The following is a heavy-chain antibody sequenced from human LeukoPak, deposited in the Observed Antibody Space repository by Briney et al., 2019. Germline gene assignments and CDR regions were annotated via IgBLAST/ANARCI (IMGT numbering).Heavy chain of an antibody. V-gene: IGHV1-8*01. D-gene: IGHD4-23*01. J-gene: IGHJ6*03. CDR1: GYTFTSYD. CDR3: ARVPKTWGYGGHSEPNYYYYYMDV. CDR2: MNPNSGNT. Sequence: ASVKVSCKASGYTFTSYDINWVRQATGQGLEWMGWMNPNSGNTGYAQKFQGRVTMTRNTSISTAYMELSSLRSEDTAVYYCARVPKTWGYGGHSEPNYYYYYMDVWGKGTSVTVSS.